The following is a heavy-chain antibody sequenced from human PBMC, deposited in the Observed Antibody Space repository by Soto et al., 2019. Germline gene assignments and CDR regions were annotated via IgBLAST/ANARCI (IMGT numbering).Heavy chain of an antibody. CDR2: ISGGGDSA. J-gene: IGHJ3*02. CDR3: AKVGYESGGDYYHDAFHI. Sequence: EVQLLESGGGLVQAGGSLRLSCRASGSTSSSDAMTWVRQAPGKGLEWVSVISGGGDSAYYADSVQGRFAISRDNSKNTLFLQMSSLRAEDTAVYYCAKVGYESGGDYYHDAFHIWGQGTMVTVSS. V-gene: IGHV3-23*01. CDR1: GSTSSSDA. D-gene: IGHD3-22*01.